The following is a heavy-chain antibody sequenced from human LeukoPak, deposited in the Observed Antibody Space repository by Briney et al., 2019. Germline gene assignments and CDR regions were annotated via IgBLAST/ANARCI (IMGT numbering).Heavy chain of an antibody. V-gene: IGHV3-21*01. D-gene: IGHD2-8*01. CDR3: ASQKYLRGPDVSYFDY. Sequence: PGGSLRLSCAASGFTFNTYSMNWVRQAPGKGLEWVSLINSGNTYIHYADSVKGRFTISRDNAKNSLYLQMNSLRAEDTAVYYCASQKYLRGPDVSYFDYWGQGTLVTVSS. CDR1: GFTFNTYS. CDR2: INSGNTYI. J-gene: IGHJ4*02.